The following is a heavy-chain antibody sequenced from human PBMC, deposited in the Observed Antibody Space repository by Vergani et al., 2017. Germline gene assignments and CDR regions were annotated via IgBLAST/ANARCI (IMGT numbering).Heavy chain of an antibody. CDR3: ARLLYYYDSSGPLSDAFDI. D-gene: IGHD3-22*01. CDR1: GFSFSSYS. CDR2: ISSSTSYI. V-gene: IGHV3-21*01. J-gene: IGHJ3*02. Sequence: ELQLVESGGGLVKPGGSLRLSCAASGFSFSSYSLNWVRQAPGKGLEWVSSISSSTSYIYYADSVKGRFTISRDNAKNSLYLQMNSLRAEDTAVYYCARLLYYYDSSGPLSDAFDIWGQGTMVTVSS.